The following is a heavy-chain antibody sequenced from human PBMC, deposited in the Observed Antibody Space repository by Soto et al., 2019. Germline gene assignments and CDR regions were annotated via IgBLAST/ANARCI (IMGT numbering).Heavy chain of an antibody. CDR2: IKSKVDSATT. CDR3: TTDDPINRN. V-gene: IGHV3-15*01. J-gene: IGHJ4*02. CDR1: GFTFSNAW. Sequence: LRLSCAASGFTFSNAWMSWVRQAPGKGLEWVGRIKSKVDSATTDYAAPVKGRFSISRDDSRNTLYLQMNSLKIEDTAVYYCTTDDPINRNWGQGTLVTVSS.